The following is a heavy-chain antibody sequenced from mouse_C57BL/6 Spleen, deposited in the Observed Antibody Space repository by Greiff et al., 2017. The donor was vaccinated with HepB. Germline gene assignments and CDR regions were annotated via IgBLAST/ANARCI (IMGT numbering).Heavy chain of an antibody. J-gene: IGHJ1*03. D-gene: IGHD1-1*01. Sequence: EVKLVESGGGLVQPGGSLKLSCAASGFTFSDYYMYWVRQTPEKRLEWVAYISNGGGSTYYPDTVKGRFTISRDNAKNTLYLQMSLLKSEDTAMYYCAKGQDYYGSSPWYFDVWGTGTTVTVSS. V-gene: IGHV5-12*01. CDR1: GFTFSDYY. CDR2: ISNGGGST. CDR3: AKGQDYYGSSPWYFDV.